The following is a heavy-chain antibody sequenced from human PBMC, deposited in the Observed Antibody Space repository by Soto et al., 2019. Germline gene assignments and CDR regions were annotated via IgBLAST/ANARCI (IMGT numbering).Heavy chain of an antibody. CDR3: VAPYCSRHRCYAFDH. V-gene: IGHV1-2*02. CDR1: GYIFTDYH. D-gene: IGHD2-2*01. CDR2: INPKSGGT. J-gene: IGHJ4*02. Sequence: ASVKVSCKASGYIFTDYHMYWVRQAPGQGLEWMGWINPKSGGTDYAQKFQGRVTVTRDTSISTAYMELNSLRSDDTAIYYCVAPYCSRHRCYAFDHWGQRTLVTVSS.